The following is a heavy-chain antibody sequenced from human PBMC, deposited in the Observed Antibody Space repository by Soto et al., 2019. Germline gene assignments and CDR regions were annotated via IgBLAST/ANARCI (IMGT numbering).Heavy chain of an antibody. J-gene: IGHJ5*02. Sequence: QVQLVQSGAEVKKPGSSVKVSCKASGGTFSSYAISWVRQAPGPGLVWMGGIIPIFGTANYEQKFQGRVTITADESTSTAYMELSSLRSEDTAVYYCARDWSVFSGDYNRFAPWGQGTLVTVSS. V-gene: IGHV1-69*01. D-gene: IGHD1-26*01. CDR3: ARDWSVFSGDYNRFAP. CDR2: IIPIFGTA. CDR1: GGTFSSYA.